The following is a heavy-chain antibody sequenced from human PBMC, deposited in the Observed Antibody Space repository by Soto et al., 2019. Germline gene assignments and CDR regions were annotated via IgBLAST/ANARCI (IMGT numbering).Heavy chain of an antibody. Sequence: ASVKVSCKASGYTFTSYTIHWVRQAPGQRLEWMGRVNGGNGNTKYPQKFQGRVTITRDTSASTAYMELSSLRSEDTAIYYCAREFAVDGDFDDWGQGTRVTVAS. CDR1: GYTFTSYT. V-gene: IGHV1-3*01. CDR2: VNGGNGNT. J-gene: IGHJ4*01. CDR3: AREFAVDGDFDD. D-gene: IGHD6-19*01.